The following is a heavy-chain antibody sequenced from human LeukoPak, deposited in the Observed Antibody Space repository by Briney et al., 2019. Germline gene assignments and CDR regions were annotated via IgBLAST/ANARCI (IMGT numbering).Heavy chain of an antibody. V-gene: IGHV4-61*02. CDR2: IYTSGST. Sequence: SETLSLTCTVSGGSISSGSYYWSWIRQAAGKGLEWIGRIYTSGSTNYNPSLKSRVTISVDTSKNQFSLKLSSVTAADTAVYYCARGEVGVRGSGAFDIWGQGTMVTVSS. D-gene: IGHD1-26*01. J-gene: IGHJ3*02. CDR1: GGSISSGSYY. CDR3: ARGEVGVRGSGAFDI.